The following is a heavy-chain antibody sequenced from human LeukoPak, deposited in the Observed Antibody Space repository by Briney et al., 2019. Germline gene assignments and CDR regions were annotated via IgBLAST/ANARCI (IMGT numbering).Heavy chain of an antibody. CDR2: IKSKTDGGTT. V-gene: IGHV3-15*01. CDR3: ARDQGGGFFDY. CDR1: GFTFSNAW. Sequence: GGSLRLSCAASGFTFSNAWMSWVRQAPGKGLGWVGRIKSKTDGGTTYYADSVKGRFTVSRDNSNNTLHLQMHSLRAEDTAVYYCARDQGGGFFDYWGQGTLVTVSS. J-gene: IGHJ4*02. D-gene: IGHD6-25*01.